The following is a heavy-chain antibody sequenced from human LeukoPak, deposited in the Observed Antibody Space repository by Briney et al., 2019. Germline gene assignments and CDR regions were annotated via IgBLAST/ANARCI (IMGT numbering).Heavy chain of an antibody. CDR1: GYTFTSYG. J-gene: IGHJ5*02. CDR2: ISAYNGNT. V-gene: IGHV1-18*01. D-gene: IGHD6-13*01. CDR3: ARAGYSSSWYVDYWFDP. Sequence: ASVKASCKASGYTFTSYGISWVRQAPGQGLEWMGWISAYNGNTNYAQKLQGRVTMTTDTSTSTAYMGLRSLRSDDTAVYYCARAGYSSSWYVDYWFDPWGQGTLVTVSS.